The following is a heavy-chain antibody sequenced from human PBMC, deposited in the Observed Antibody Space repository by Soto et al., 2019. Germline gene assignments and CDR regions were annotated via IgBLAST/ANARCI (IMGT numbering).Heavy chain of an antibody. CDR1: GDSTISGDYY. D-gene: IGHD1-1*01. CDR3: ARETVEPLEGPGSLLEY. CDR2: IYKSGDT. V-gene: IGHV4-30-4*01. J-gene: IGHJ4*02. Sequence: SETLSLTCTVSGDSTISGDYYWSWIRQPQGNGLEWVGYIYKSGDTYYNPSLKCRITVSVDTSNNHFALKVRSVTAADPAVYYGARETVEPLEGPGSLLEYWGQGTLVAVS.